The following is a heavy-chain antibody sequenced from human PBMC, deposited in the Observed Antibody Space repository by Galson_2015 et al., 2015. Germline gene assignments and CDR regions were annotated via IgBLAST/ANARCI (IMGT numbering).Heavy chain of an antibody. Sequence: SVKVSCKASGYTFTSYYMHWVRQAPGQGLEWMGIINPSGGSTSYAQKFQGRVTMTRDTSTSTVYMELSSLRSEDTAVYYCARDSPSMVRVEGFDPWGQGTLVTVSS. J-gene: IGHJ5*02. CDR3: ARDSPSMVRVEGFDP. D-gene: IGHD3-10*01. CDR1: GYTFTSYY. CDR2: INPSGGST. V-gene: IGHV1-46*01.